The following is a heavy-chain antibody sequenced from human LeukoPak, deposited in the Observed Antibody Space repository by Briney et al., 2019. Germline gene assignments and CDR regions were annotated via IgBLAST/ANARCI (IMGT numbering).Heavy chain of an antibody. CDR2: ITSSSSYI. Sequence: AGGSLRLSCAASGFTFSSYNMNWVRQAPGKGLEWVSSITSSSSYIYYADSVKGRFTISRDNAKNSLYLQINSLRAEDTAVYYCARDPYSGGYGDYYYYYMDVWGKGITVTISS. V-gene: IGHV3-21*01. CDR1: GFTFSSYN. J-gene: IGHJ6*03. D-gene: IGHD1-26*01. CDR3: ARDPYSGGYGDYYYYYMDV.